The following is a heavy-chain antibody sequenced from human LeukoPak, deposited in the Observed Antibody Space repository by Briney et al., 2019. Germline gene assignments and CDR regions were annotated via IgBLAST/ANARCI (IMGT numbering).Heavy chain of an antibody. Sequence: GGSLRLSRVASGFKFTRYSMNWVRQAPGKGLAWVSLISESSSTTYYTDSVKGRFTISRDNAKNSLSLQMNSLRAEDTAIYFCARRTDYGDYVFDYWGQGTLVTVSS. CDR2: ISESSSTT. CDR3: ARRTDYGDYVFDY. CDR1: GFKFTRYS. V-gene: IGHV3-48*01. J-gene: IGHJ4*02. D-gene: IGHD4-17*01.